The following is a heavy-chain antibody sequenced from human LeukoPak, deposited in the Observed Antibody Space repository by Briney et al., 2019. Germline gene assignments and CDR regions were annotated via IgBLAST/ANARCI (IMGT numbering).Heavy chain of an antibody. CDR1: GFTFSDYY. V-gene: IGHV3-53*01. CDR2: IYSDNT. CDR3: ARRAGAYSHPYDY. Sequence: QAGGSLRLSCAASGFTFSDYYMSWVRQAPGKGLEWVSFIYSDNTHYSDSVKGRFTISRGNSKNTLYLQMNSLRAEDTAVYYCARRAGAYSHPYDYWGQGTLVTVSS. D-gene: IGHD4/OR15-4a*01. J-gene: IGHJ4*02.